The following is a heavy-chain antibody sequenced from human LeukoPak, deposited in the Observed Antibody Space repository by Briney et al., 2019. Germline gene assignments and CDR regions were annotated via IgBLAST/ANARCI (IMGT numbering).Heavy chain of an antibody. CDR2: ISGSGGST. CDR1: GFTFSSYA. V-gene: IGHV3-23*01. Sequence: GGSLRLSRAASGFTFSSYAMSWVRQAPGKRLEWVSAISGSGGSTYYADSVKGRFTISRDNSKNTLYLQMNSLRAEDTAVYYCAKRLKYNCPFDPWGQGTLVTVSS. D-gene: IGHD1-20*01. CDR3: AKRLKYNCPFDP. J-gene: IGHJ5*02.